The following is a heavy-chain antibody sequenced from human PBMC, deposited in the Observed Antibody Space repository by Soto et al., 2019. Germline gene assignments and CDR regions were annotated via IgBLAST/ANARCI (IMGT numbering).Heavy chain of an antibody. V-gene: IGHV3-30-3*01. J-gene: IGHJ4*02. CDR1: GFTFSSYA. CDR2: ISYDGSNK. D-gene: IGHD1-26*01. Sequence: ESGGGVVQPGRSLRLSCAASGFTFSSYAMHWVRQAPGKGLEWVAVISYDGSNKYYADSVKGRFTISRDNSKNTLYLQMNSLRAEDTAVYYCARATSKFAPFDYWGQGTLVTVSS. CDR3: ARATSKFAPFDY.